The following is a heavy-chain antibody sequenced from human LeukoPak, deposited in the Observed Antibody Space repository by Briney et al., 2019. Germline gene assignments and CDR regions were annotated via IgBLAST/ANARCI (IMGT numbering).Heavy chain of an antibody. D-gene: IGHD3-10*01. Sequence: GGSLRLSGAASGFTFSSYSMNWVRQAPGEGLEGVSSISSSSSYIYYADSVKGRFTISRDNAKNSLSLQMNRLRAEDTAVYYCARDPGTGPGAFDIWGQGTMVTVSS. CDR2: ISSSSSYI. CDR3: ARDPGTGPGAFDI. V-gene: IGHV3-21*01. CDR1: GFTFSSYS. J-gene: IGHJ3*02.